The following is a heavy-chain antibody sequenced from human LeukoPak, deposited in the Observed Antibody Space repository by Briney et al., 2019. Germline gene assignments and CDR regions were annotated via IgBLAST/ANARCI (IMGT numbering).Heavy chain of an antibody. V-gene: IGHV1-2*04. CDR3: ARDRWAVAGNFDY. D-gene: IGHD6-19*01. CDR2: INPNSGGT. CDR1: GYTFTGYY. Sequence: ASVKVSCKASGYTFTGYYMHWVRQAPGQGLEWMGWINPNSGGTNYAQKFQGWVTMTRDTSISTAYMELSRLRSDDTAVYCCARDRWAVAGNFDYWGQGTLVTVSS. J-gene: IGHJ4*02.